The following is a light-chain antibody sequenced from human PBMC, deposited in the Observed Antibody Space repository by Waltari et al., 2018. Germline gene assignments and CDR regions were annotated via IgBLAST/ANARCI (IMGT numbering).Light chain of an antibody. CDR1: QGISSY. CDR2: TAS. J-gene: IGKJ5*01. Sequence: DIQLTQSPSFLSASVGDRVTITCRSSQGISSYLAWYQQKPGKAPKLLIHTASTLQGGVRSRFRGSGSGTDFTLTISSLQPEDFATYYCQQRHSYPITFGQGTRLEIK. CDR3: QQRHSYPIT. V-gene: IGKV1-9*01.